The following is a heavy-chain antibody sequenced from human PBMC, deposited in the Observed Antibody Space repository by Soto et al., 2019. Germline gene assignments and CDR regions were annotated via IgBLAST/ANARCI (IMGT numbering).Heavy chain of an antibody. Sequence: GGSLRLSCAASGFTFSSYAMSWFRQAPGKGLEWVGFIRSKAYGGTTEYAASVKGRFTISRDDSKSIAYLQMNSLKTEDTAVYYCTRGYYYDSSGYYYGSLAAGYWGQGTLVTVSS. CDR3: TRGYYYDSSGYYYGSLAAGY. J-gene: IGHJ4*02. D-gene: IGHD3-22*01. V-gene: IGHV3-49*03. CDR1: GFTFSSYA. CDR2: IRSKAYGGTT.